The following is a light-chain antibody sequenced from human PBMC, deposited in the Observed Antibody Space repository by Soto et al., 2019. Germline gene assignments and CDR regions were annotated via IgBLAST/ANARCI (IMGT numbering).Light chain of an antibody. Sequence: SYELTQPPSVSVAPGQTARITCGGKNIGSKSVHWYQQKSGQAHVLVVYDDSDRPSGIPERFSGSNSGNTASLTISGLQAEDEADYYCSSYTSSSTLENVFGTGTKLTVL. CDR1: NIGSKS. CDR3: SSYTSSSTLENV. V-gene: IGLV3-21*02. CDR2: DDS. J-gene: IGLJ1*01.